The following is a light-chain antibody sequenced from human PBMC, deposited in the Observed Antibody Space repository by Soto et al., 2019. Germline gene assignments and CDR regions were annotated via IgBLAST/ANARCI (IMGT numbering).Light chain of an antibody. CDR2: GAS. V-gene: IGKV1-9*01. CDR3: QQTRSYPST. CDR1: QGITSY. J-gene: IGKJ4*01. Sequence: IPLTQSPSSPSASVGDSVTITCRASQGITSYLAWYQQKPGKAPNLLIYGASTLQSGVPSRFSGSGSGTDFTLTISSLQAEDFATYYCQQTRSYPSTFGGGTKVDIK.